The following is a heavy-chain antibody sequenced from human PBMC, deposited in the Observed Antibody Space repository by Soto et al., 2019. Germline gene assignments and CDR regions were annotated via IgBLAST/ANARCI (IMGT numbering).Heavy chain of an antibody. CDR3: ARQFHVDTAMPNPYYYYYGMDV. Sequence: GGSLRLSCAASGFTFSSYGMPWVRQAPGKGLEWVAVIWYDGSNKYYADSVKGRFTISRDNSKNTLYLQMNSLRAEDTAVYYCARQFHVDTAMPNPYYYYYGMDVWGQGTTVTVSS. D-gene: IGHD5-18*01. V-gene: IGHV3-33*01. J-gene: IGHJ6*02. CDR1: GFTFSSYG. CDR2: IWYDGSNK.